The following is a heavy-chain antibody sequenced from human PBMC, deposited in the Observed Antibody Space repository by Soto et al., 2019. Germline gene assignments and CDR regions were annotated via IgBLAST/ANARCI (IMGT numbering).Heavy chain of an antibody. Sequence: ASVKVSCKASGYTFTDYYVHWVRQAPGQGLEWMGWINPNSGGTKSAQKFQGRVTMTRDTSISTAYMELSRLRSDDTAVYYCARRKGDYYDSSGYHYYFDYWGQGTLVTVSS. CDR1: GYTFTDYY. CDR2: INPNSGGT. V-gene: IGHV1-2*02. CDR3: ARRKGDYYDSSGYHYYFDY. D-gene: IGHD3-22*01. J-gene: IGHJ4*02.